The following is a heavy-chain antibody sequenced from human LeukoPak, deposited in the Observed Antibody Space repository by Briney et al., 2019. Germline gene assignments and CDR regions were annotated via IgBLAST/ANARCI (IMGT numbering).Heavy chain of an antibody. CDR3: ARDTLAGGANDVLDI. CDR1: GYTFTGYG. V-gene: IGHV1-18*01. CDR2: ISAYNGNT. J-gene: IGHJ3*02. D-gene: IGHD3-10*01. Sequence: ASVKVSCKASGYTFTGYGISWVRQAPGQGLEWMGWISAYNGNTNYAQKLQGRVTMTTDTSTSTAYMELRSLRSDATAVYYCARDTLAGGANDVLDIWGQGTMVTVSS.